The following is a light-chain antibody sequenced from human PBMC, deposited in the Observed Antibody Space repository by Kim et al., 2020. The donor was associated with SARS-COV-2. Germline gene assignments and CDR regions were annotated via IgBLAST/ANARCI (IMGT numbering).Light chain of an antibody. V-gene: IGLV1-44*01. CDR3: AVWDDSMNGLWV. CDR2: SND. Sequence: RVTSTCSGSGANAESKSVNMNQLLPGTAPKVLIYSNDHRPSGVPDRFPVSKSGTSDSLAISGLQSEDEAEYYCAVWDDSMNGLWVFGGGTQLTVL. CDR1: GANAESKS. J-gene: IGLJ3*02.